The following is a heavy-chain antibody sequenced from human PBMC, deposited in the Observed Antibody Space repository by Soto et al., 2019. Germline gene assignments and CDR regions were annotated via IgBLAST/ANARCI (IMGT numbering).Heavy chain of an antibody. V-gene: IGHV1-18*01. CDR1: GYTFTIYG. CDR2: ISAYNGNT. CDR3: ASSDSYGYNWFDP. J-gene: IGHJ5*02. Sequence: ASVKVSCKASGYTFTIYGISWVRQAPGQGLEWMGWISAYNGNTNYAQKLQGRVTMTTDTSTSTAYMELRSLSSDDTAVYYCASSDSYGYNWFDPWGQGTLVTVSS. D-gene: IGHD5-18*01.